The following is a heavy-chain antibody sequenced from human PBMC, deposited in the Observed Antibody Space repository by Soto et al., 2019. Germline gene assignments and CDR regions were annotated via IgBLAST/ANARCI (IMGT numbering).Heavy chain of an antibody. V-gene: IGHV2-5*01. J-gene: IGHJ4*02. CDR3: ARKSGSSSPEDY. D-gene: IGHD6-6*01. CDR1: GFSLSTSGVG. CDR2: IYWNDEK. Sequence: QITLKESGPTLVKPTQTLTLTCTFSGFSLSTSGVGVGWIRQPPGKALEWLALIYWNDEKRYSPSLQSRLTITMDTSKSQVVFTMTNMDPVDTATYYCARKSGSSSPEDYWGQGTLVTVSS.